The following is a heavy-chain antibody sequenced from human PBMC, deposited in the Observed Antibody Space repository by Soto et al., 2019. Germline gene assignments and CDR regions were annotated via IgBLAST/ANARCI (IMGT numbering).Heavy chain of an antibody. Sequence: QVQLVQSGAEVKKPGSSVKVSCKASGGTFSSYAISWVRQAPGQGLEWMGGIIPIFGTANYAQKFQGRVTITADESTSTADMVLSSLRSEDTAVYYCARDQYSSPQGLYYYYGMDVWGQGTTVTVSS. CDR2: IIPIFGTA. V-gene: IGHV1-69*12. D-gene: IGHD6-6*01. CDR3: ARDQYSSPQGLYYYYGMDV. J-gene: IGHJ6*02. CDR1: GGTFSSYA.